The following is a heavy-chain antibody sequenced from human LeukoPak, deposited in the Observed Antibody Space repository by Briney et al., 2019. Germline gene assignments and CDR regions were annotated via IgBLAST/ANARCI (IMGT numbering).Heavy chain of an antibody. D-gene: IGHD5-18*01. CDR1: GGSISSYY. J-gene: IGHJ4*02. CDR3: ARALSRRGYSYGFHY. CDR2: IYYSGST. V-gene: IGHV4-59*01. Sequence: PSETLSLTCTVSGGSISSYYWSWIRQPPGKGLEWIGYIYYSGSTNYNPSLKSRVTISVDTSKNQFSLKLSSVTAADTAVYYCARALSRRGYSYGFHYWGQGTLVTVSS.